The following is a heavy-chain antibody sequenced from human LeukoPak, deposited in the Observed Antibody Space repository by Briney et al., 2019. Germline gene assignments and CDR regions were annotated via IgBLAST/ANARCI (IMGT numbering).Heavy chain of an antibody. CDR3: SRKYCSGGSCPGDAFDI. J-gene: IGHJ3*02. CDR1: GGTFSSYT. CDR2: INPSDGST. Sequence: ASVKVSCKASGGTFSSYTISWVRQAPGQGLEWMGIINPSDGSTYYPQKFRGRVTMTRDRSTSTVYMELSSLRSEDTAVYYCSRKYCSGGSCPGDAFDIWGQGTMPTVSS. V-gene: IGHV1-46*01. D-gene: IGHD2-15*01.